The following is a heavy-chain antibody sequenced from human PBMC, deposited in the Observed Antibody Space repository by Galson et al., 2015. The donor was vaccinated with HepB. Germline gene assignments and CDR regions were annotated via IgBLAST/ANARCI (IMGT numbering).Heavy chain of an antibody. Sequence: SVKVSCKASGYTFTSYAMNWVRQAPGQGLEWMGWINTNTGNPTYAQGFTGRFVFSLDTSVSTAYLQISSLKAEDTAVYYCASTANYYDSSGIASHLDYWGQGTLVTVSS. D-gene: IGHD3-22*01. V-gene: IGHV7-4-1*02. CDR3: ASTANYYDSSGIASHLDY. CDR1: GYTFTSYA. CDR2: INTNTGNP. J-gene: IGHJ4*02.